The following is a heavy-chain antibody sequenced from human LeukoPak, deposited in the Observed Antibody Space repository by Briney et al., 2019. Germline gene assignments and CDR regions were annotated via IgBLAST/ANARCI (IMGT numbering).Heavy chain of an antibody. D-gene: IGHD3-10*01. V-gene: IGHV4-61*02. J-gene: IGHJ4*02. CDR1: GGSISSGSYY. CDR2: IYTSGST. CDR3: ARAVGMVRGVNY. Sequence: SQTLSLTCTVSGGSISSGSYYWSWIRQPAGKGLEWIGRIYTSGSTNYNTSLKSRVTISVDTSKNQFSLKLSSVTAADTAVYYCARAVGMVRGVNYWGQGTLVTVSS.